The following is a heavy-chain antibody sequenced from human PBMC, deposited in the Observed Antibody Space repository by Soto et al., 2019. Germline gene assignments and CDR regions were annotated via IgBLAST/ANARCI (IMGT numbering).Heavy chain of an antibody. CDR3: ARDLKEVAAAGTNPYYYYYYGMDV. D-gene: IGHD6-13*01. CDR2: ISSSSSYI. CDR1: GFTFSSYS. V-gene: IGHV3-21*01. J-gene: IGHJ6*02. Sequence: ESGGGLVKPGGSLRLSCAASGFTFSSYSMNWVRQAPGKGLEWVSSISSSSSYIYYADSVKGRFTISRDNAKNSLYLQMNSLRAEDTAVYYCARDLKEVAAAGTNPYYYYYYGMDVWGQGTTVTVSS.